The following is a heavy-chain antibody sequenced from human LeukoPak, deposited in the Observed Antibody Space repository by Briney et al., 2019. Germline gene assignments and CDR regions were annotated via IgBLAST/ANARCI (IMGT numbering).Heavy chain of an antibody. D-gene: IGHD6-19*01. V-gene: IGHV3-23*01. CDR2: ISGSGGST. CDR1: GGSISSSSYY. J-gene: IGHJ5*02. CDR3: ARDTFREYSSGWYPGGNWFDP. Sequence: PSETLSLTCTVSGGSISSSSYYWGWIRQPPGKGLEWGSAISGSGGSTYYADSVKGRFTISRDTSKNTLYLQMNSLRAEDTAVYYCARDTFREYSSGWYPGGNWFDPWGQGTLVTVSS.